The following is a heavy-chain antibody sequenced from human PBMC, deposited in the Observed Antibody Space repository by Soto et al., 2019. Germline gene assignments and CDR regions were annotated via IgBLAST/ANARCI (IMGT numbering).Heavy chain of an antibody. V-gene: IGHV3-23*01. CDR3: AKAYRSAESSSWYSVDY. Sequence: GGSLRLSCAASGFTFSSYAMSWVRQAPGKGLEWVSAISGSGGSTYYADSVKGRFTISRDNSKNTLYLQMNSLRAEDTAVYYCAKAYRSAESSSWYSVDYWGQGTLVTVSS. D-gene: IGHD6-13*01. CDR1: GFTFSSYA. J-gene: IGHJ4*02. CDR2: ISGSGGST.